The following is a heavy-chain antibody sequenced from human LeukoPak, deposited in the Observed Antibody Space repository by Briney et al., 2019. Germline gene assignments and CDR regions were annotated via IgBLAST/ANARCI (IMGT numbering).Heavy chain of an antibody. J-gene: IGHJ4*02. CDR3: ASIPGYSSSFDA. D-gene: IGHD6-13*01. CDR1: GFTFSSYE. V-gene: IGHV3-48*03. Sequence: GGSLRLSCATSGFTFSSYEMNWVRQAPGKGLEWVSYISTRGSTEYYADSVKGRFTISRDNAKNSLYLQMNSLRAEDTAVYYCASIPGYSSSFDAWGQGTLVTVSS. CDR2: ISTRGSTE.